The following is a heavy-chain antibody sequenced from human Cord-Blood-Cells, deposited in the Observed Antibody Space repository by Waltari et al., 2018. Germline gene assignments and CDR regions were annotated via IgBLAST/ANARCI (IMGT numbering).Heavy chain of an antibody. V-gene: IGHV4-39*07. D-gene: IGHD3-10*01. Sequence: QLQLQESGPGLVKPSETLSLTCTVSGGSISSSSYYWGWIRQPPGKGLEWIGSIYYSGSTDYNPSLKSRVTISVDTSKNQFSLKLSSVTAADTAVYYCASHEHYYGSGSYYNYFDYWGQGTLVTVSS. J-gene: IGHJ4*02. CDR2: IYYSGST. CDR1: GGSISSSSYY. CDR3: ASHEHYYGSGSYYNYFDY.